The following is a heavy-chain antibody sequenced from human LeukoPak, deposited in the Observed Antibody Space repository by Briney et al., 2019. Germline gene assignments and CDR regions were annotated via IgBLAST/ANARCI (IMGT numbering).Heavy chain of an antibody. CDR1: GYTFTGYY. CDR3: ARGFVVPAAILGHYYNYGMDV. D-gene: IGHD2-2*02. V-gene: IGHV1-2*02. Sequence: ASVKVSCKASGYTFTGYYMHWVRQAPGQGLEWMGWINPNSGGTNYAQKFQGRVTMTRDTSISTAYMELSRLRSDDTAVYYCARGFVVPAAILGHYYNYGMDVWGQGTTVTVSS. CDR2: INPNSGGT. J-gene: IGHJ6*02.